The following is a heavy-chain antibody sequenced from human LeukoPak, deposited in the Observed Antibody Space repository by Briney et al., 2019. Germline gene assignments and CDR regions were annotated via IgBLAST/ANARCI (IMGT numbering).Heavy chain of an antibody. Sequence: HPGGSLRLSCAASGFTFSSYGMTWVRQAPGKGLEWLSGISGGGGSTYYADSVKGRFTISRDNSKNTLYLQMDSLRAEDTAIYYCASLLYGYSYGPFHHWGQGTLVTVSS. CDR3: ASLLYGYSYGPFHH. CDR1: GFTFSSYG. V-gene: IGHV3-23*01. D-gene: IGHD5-18*01. J-gene: IGHJ4*02. CDR2: ISGGGGST.